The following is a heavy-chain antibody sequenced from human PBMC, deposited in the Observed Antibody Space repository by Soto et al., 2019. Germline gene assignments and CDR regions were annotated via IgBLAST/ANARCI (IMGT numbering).Heavy chain of an antibody. D-gene: IGHD7-27*01. V-gene: IGHV4-31*03. CDR2: IYYSGST. Sequence: SETLSLTCTFSVGSISSGGYYCSWIRQHPWKGLEWIGYIYYSGSTYYNPSLKSRVTISVDTSKNQFSLKLSSVTAADTAVYYCARVRSTSLGSKGSYYYGMEVWGQGTTVIVSS. CDR3: ARVRSTSLGSKGSYYYGMEV. CDR1: VGSISSGGYY. J-gene: IGHJ6*01.